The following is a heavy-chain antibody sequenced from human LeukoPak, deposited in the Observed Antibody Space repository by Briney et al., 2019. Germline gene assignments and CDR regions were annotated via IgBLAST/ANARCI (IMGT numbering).Heavy chain of an antibody. Sequence: PSETLSLTCAVYGGSFSGYYWSWIRQPPGKGLEWIGEINHSGSTNYNPSLKSRVTISVDTSKNQFSLKLSSVTAADTAVYYCAEGSPGIAALWGQGTLVTVSS. CDR3: AEGSPGIAAL. J-gene: IGHJ4*02. D-gene: IGHD6-25*01. CDR1: GGSFSGYY. V-gene: IGHV4-34*01. CDR2: INHSGST.